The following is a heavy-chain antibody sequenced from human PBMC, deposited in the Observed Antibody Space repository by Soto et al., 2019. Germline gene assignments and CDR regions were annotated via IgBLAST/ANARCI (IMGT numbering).Heavy chain of an antibody. J-gene: IGHJ6*02. CDR1: GGTFSSYA. D-gene: IGHD3-3*01. CDR2: IIPIFGTA. Sequence: GASVKVSCKASGGTFSSYAISWVRQAPGQGLEWMGGIIPIFGTANYAQKFQGRVTITADESTSTAYMELSSLRSEDTAVYYCARDDYDFWSGPPYYYYYGMDVWGQGTTVTVSS. CDR3: ARDDYDFWSGPPYYYYYGMDV. V-gene: IGHV1-69*13.